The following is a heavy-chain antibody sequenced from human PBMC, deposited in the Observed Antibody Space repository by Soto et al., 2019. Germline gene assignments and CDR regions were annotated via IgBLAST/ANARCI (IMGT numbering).Heavy chain of an antibody. J-gene: IGHJ4*02. CDR3: ASEQDCSSTSCYTFDY. CDR2: INHSGST. Sequence: QVQLQQWGAGLLKPSETLSLTCAVYGGSFSGYYWSWIRQPPGKGLEWIGEINHSGSTNYNPSLKSRVTISVDTSKNQFSLKRSSVTAADTAVYYCASEQDCSSTSCYTFDYWGQGTLVTVSS. D-gene: IGHD2-2*02. CDR1: GGSFSGYY. V-gene: IGHV4-34*01.